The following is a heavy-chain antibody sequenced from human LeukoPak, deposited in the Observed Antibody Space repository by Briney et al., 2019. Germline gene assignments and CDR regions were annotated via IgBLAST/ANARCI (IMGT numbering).Heavy chain of an antibody. CDR1: GGSFSGYY. CDR2: INHSGST. D-gene: IGHD3-22*01. V-gene: IGHV4-34*01. Sequence: SETLSLTCAVYGGSFSGYYWSWIRQPPGKGLEWRGGINHSGSTNYNPSLESRVTISVDTSKNQFSLKLSSVTAADTAVYYCARGLEYYYDSSGYYAYFDYWGQGTLVTVSS. CDR3: ARGLEYYYDSSGYYAYFDY. J-gene: IGHJ4*02.